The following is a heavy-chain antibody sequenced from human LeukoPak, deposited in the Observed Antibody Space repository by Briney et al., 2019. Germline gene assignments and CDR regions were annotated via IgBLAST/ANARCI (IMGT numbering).Heavy chain of an antibody. D-gene: IGHD6-19*01. CDR3: ARVGSGSFDY. V-gene: IGHV4-61*01. CDR2: IYYSGST. J-gene: IGHJ4*02. CDR1: GGSVSSGSYY. Sequence: SETLSLTCTVSGGSVSSGSYYWSWIRQPPGKGLEWIGYIYYSGSTNYNPSLKSRVTISVDTSKNQFSLKLSSVTAADTAVYYCARVGSGSFDYWGQGTLVTVSS.